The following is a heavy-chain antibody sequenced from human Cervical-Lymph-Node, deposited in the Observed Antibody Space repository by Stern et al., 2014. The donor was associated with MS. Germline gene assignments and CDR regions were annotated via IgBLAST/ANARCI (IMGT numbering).Heavy chain of an antibody. CDR1: GYTFTAYY. V-gene: IGHV1-2*02. D-gene: IGHD1/OR15-1a*01. J-gene: IGHJ3*01. CDR2: INPNTGAT. CDR3: ARGIRYSWNNNAPAFDV. Sequence: VQLVESGAEVKKPGASVKVSCKGSGYTFTAYYIQWVRQAPGQGLEWMGWINPNTGATNNAQNFQGRVTMTRDTSISTVYMELSSLTSDDMAVYYCARGIRYSWNNNAPAFDVWGQGTMVTVSS.